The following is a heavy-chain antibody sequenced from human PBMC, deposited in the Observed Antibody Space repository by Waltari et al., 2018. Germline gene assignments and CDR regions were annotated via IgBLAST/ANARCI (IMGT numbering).Heavy chain of an antibody. Sequence: QVQLVESVGGVVQPGGSLRLSCAASGFTFSSYGMHWVRQAPGQGLGWVAFIRDDGSNKYYADSVKGRFTISRENSKNPLYLQMNSLRAEDTAGYYCAKDKQVVVSGSYVRWFDPWGQGTLVTVSS. CDR1: GFTFSSYG. V-gene: IGHV3-30*02. CDR3: AKDKQVVVSGSYVRWFDP. CDR2: IRDDGSNK. D-gene: IGHD1-26*01. J-gene: IGHJ5*02.